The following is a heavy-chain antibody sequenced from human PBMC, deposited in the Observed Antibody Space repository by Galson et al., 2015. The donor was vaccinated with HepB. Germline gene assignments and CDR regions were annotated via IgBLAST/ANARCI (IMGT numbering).Heavy chain of an antibody. D-gene: IGHD2-15*01. V-gene: IGHV3-21*01. CDR2: ISSSSSYI. Sequence: SLRLSCAASGFTFGSYSMNWVRQAPGKGLEWVSSISSSSSYIYYADSVKGRFTISRDNAKNSLYLQMNSLRAEDTAVYYCARDMGDIVVVVAPSGAFDIWGQGTMVTVSS. CDR1: GFTFGSYS. J-gene: IGHJ3*02. CDR3: ARDMGDIVVVVAPSGAFDI.